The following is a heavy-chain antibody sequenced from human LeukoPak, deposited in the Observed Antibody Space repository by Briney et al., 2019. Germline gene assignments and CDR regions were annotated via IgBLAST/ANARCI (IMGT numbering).Heavy chain of an antibody. Sequence: GGSLRLSCAASGITFRSYGMHWVRQAPGKGLEWVAVISYDGSHKYYADSVKGRFSISRDNSKNTLYLQMNSLGADEQGVYYCAKGARGDTVTSIVGLNWFGPWGQGTLAT. CDR2: ISYDGSHK. CDR1: GITFRSYG. J-gene: IGHJ5*02. CDR3: AKGARGDTVTSIVGLNWFGP. V-gene: IGHV3-30*18. D-gene: IGHD4-17*01.